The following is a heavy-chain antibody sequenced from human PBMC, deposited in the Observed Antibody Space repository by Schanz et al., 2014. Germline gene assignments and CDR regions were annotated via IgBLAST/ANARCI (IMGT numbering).Heavy chain of an antibody. Sequence: LCGVSISSSSYFWGWIRQPPGKGLEWIGSIYNSGSTYYNPSLKSRVTISVDTSKNQFSLKLSSVTAADTAVYYCGRHPHYYGSGSGFDPWGQGTLVTVSS. V-gene: IGHV4-39*01. CDR3: GRHPHYYGSGSGFDP. J-gene: IGHJ5*02. CDR1: GVSISSSSYF. D-gene: IGHD3-10*01. CDR2: IYNSGST.